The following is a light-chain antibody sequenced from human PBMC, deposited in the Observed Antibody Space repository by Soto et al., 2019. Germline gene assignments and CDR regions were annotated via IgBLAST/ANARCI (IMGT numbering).Light chain of an antibody. J-gene: IGLJ2*01. CDR3: CSYAGDLAL. CDR1: SSDVGGYDF. CDR2: DVS. Sequence: ALTQPRSVSGSPGQSVTISCTGTSSDVGGYDFVSWYQQHPGKAPKLMISDVSKRPSGVPDRFSGSKSGNTASLTISGLQAEDEADYYCCSYAGDLALFGGGTKVTVL. V-gene: IGLV2-11*01.